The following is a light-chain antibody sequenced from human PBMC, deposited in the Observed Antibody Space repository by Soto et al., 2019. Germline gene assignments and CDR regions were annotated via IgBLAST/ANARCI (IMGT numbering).Light chain of an antibody. J-gene: IGLJ2*01. CDR3: CSYAGDLAL. CDR1: SSDVGGYDF. CDR2: DVS. Sequence: ALTQPRSVSGSPGQSVTISCTGTSSDVGGYDFVSWYQQHPGKAPKLMISDVSKRPSGVPDRFSGSKSGNTASLTISGLQAEDEADYYCCSYAGDLALFGGGTKVTVL. V-gene: IGLV2-11*01.